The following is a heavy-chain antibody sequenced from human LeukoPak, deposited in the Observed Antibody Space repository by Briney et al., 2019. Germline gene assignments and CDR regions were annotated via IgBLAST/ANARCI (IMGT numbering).Heavy chain of an antibody. D-gene: IGHD5-18*01. CDR3: ARTPQHSYYYYNMDV. Sequence: GASVKVSCKASGYTFSSYDINWVRQAPGQGLEWMGGIIPIFGTANYAQKFQDRVTITTDASTSTVYMELTSLRSEDTAVYYCARTPQHSYYYYNMDVWGKGTTVTVAS. V-gene: IGHV1-69*05. CDR2: IIPIFGTA. J-gene: IGHJ6*03. CDR1: GYTFSSYD.